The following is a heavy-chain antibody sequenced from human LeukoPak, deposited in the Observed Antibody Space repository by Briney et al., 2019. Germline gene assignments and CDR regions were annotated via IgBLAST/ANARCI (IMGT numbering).Heavy chain of an antibody. D-gene: IGHD3-9*01. CDR1: GGSISSSY. J-gene: IGHJ4*02. CDR2: IYYSGST. V-gene: IGHV4-59*12. CDR3: ARDHIGYFDWLLGFDY. Sequence: SETLSLTCTVSGGSISSSYWSWIRQPPGKGLEWIGYIYYSGSTNYNPSLKSRVTISVDTSKNQFSLKLSSVTAADTAVYYCARDHIGYFDWLLGFDYWGQGTLVTVSS.